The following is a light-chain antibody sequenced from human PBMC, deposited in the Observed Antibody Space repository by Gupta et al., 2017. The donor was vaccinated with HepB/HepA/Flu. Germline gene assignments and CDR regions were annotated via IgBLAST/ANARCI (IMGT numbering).Light chain of an antibody. V-gene: IGKV3-15*01. Sequence: EIVMTQSPATLSVSPGERATLSCRASQSVSSNLAWYQQKPGQAPRLLIYGASTRATGIPARFSGSGSGTDFTLTSSSRQSEDFAVYYWQQYNNWWTFGQGTKVEIK. CDR3: QQYNNWWT. CDR1: QSVSSN. J-gene: IGKJ1*01. CDR2: GAS.